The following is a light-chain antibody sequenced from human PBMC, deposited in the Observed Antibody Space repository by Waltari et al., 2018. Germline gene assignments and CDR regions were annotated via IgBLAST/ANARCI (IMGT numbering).Light chain of an antibody. CDR1: QTISNY. CDR3: HQSYTNRNT. J-gene: IGKJ2*01. CDR2: AAS. Sequence: DIQMTQSPSSLSASVGDRVTITCRASQTISNYLNWYQQKPGKAPRLLIYAASSLQSGVPSRFSGSGSGTDFTLTIISLQPEDFATYYCHQSYTNRNTFGQGTKLEIK. V-gene: IGKV1-39*01.